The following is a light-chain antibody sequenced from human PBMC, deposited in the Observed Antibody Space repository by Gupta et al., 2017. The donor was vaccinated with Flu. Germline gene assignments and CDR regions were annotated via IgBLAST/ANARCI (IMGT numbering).Light chain of an antibody. CDR1: QSISSW. CDR3: QQYNSYSTWT. V-gene: IGKV1-5*03. J-gene: IGKJ1*01. Sequence: STLSASVGDRVTITCRASQSISSWLAWYQQKPGKAPKLLIYKASSLESGVPSRFSGSGSGTEFTLTISSLQPDDFATYYCQQYNSYSTWTFGQGTKVEIK. CDR2: KAS.